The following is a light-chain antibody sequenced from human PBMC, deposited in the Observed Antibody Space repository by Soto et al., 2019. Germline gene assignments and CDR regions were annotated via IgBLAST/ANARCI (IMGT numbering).Light chain of an antibody. J-gene: IGKJ4*01. CDR2: AAS. CDR1: QGIDNY. CDR3: QKDEGVPLN. V-gene: IGKV1-27*01. Sequence: DIQMTQSPSSLSASVGDRVIITCRASQGIDNYLAWYQQRPGKVPKLLIYAASTLQSGVPSRFSGRGSGTEFTLTISSLQPEDVASYYCQKDEGVPLNFGGGTRVEIK.